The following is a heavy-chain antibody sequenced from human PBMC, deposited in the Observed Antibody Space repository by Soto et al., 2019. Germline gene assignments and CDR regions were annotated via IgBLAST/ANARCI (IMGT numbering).Heavy chain of an antibody. Sequence: EVQLVESGGGLVKPGGSLRLSCAASGFTFSSYSMNWVRQAPGKGLEWVSSITSSSSYIYYADSVKGRFTISRDNAKNSLYLQMNSLIDEDTDVYYCARRAPKDIVVVPAVSYYYYYGMDVWGQGTTVTVSS. CDR3: ARRAPKDIVVVPAVSYYYYYGMDV. J-gene: IGHJ6*02. V-gene: IGHV3-21*01. D-gene: IGHD2-2*01. CDR2: ITSSSSYI. CDR1: GFTFSSYS.